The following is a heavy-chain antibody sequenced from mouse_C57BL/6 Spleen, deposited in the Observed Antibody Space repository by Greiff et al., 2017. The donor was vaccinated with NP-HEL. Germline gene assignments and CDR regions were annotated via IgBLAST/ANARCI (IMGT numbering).Heavy chain of an antibody. CDR3: ASKDNYGDY. Sequence: QVQLQQPGAELVKPGASVKLSCKASGYTFTSYWMQWVKQRPGQGLEWIGEIDPSDSYTNYNQKFKGKATLTVDTSSSTAYMQLSSLTSEDSAVYYCASKDNYGDYWGQGTTLTVSS. CDR2: IDPSDSYT. D-gene: IGHD1-1*02. CDR1: GYTFTSYW. V-gene: IGHV1-50*01. J-gene: IGHJ2*01.